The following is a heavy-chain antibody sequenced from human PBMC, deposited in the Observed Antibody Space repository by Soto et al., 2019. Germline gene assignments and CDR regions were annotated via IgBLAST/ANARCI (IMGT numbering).Heavy chain of an antibody. CDR1: GLTFSNYW. J-gene: IGHJ4*02. V-gene: IGHV3-7*01. D-gene: IGHD3-16*01. CDR3: AGDRPQDKRLPGY. Sequence: PGESLKISCAASGLTFSNYWMSWVRQAPGKGLEWVANIKQDGSEQYYSDSVKGRFTISRDNDKNSLYLQMNSLRAEETAVYYCAGDRPQDKRLPGYWGQGTLVTVSS. CDR2: IKQDGSEQ.